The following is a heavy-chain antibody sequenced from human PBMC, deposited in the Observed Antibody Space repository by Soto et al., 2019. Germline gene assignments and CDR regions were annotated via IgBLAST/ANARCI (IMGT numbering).Heavy chain of an antibody. J-gene: IGHJ5*02. Sequence: GGSLRLSCAASGFSFTTYGMSWVRQAPGKGLEWVSDISSTGLYTYLTDSVKGRFTISRDNSKNTLYLQMNSLRVDDTAVYFCTKSWLFEKNWFDPWGQGTLVT. V-gene: IGHV3-23*01. CDR1: GFSFTTYG. CDR2: ISSTGLYT. CDR3: TKSWLFEKNWFDP. D-gene: IGHD3-22*01.